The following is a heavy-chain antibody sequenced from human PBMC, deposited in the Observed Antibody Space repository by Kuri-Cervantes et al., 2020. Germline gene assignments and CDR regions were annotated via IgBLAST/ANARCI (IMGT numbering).Heavy chain of an antibody. V-gene: IGHV4-59*11. CDR1: GGSISSHY. D-gene: IGHD3-16*01. J-gene: IGHJ3*02. CDR3: AREMITFGGAGGAFDI. Sequence: SETLSLTCTVSGGSISSHYWSWFRQPPGKGLEYIGYVYYSGSTNYNPSLKSRVTISVGTSKNQFSLKLSSVTAADTAVYYCAREMITFGGAGGAFDIWGQGTMVTVSS. CDR2: VYYSGST.